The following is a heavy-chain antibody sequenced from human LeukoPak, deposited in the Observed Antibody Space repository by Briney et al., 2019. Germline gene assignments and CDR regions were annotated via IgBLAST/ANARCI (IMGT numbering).Heavy chain of an antibody. J-gene: IGHJ4*02. CDR3: ARNTRSTLAYDY. Sequence: GASVKVSCKASGCTFTGYYLHWVRQAPGQGLDWMGWINPNSGGTNYAQKFQGRVTMTSDTSISTAYMELSRLTSDDTAVYYCARNTRSTLAYDYWGQGTLVTVSS. D-gene: IGHD1-1*01. V-gene: IGHV1-2*02. CDR2: INPNSGGT. CDR1: GCTFTGYY.